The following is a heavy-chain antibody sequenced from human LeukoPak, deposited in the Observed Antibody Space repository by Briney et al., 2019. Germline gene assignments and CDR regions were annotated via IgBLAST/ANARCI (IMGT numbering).Heavy chain of an antibody. D-gene: IGHD3-22*01. CDR3: ARLLLRDAFDI. V-gene: IGHV3-48*03. J-gene: IGHJ3*02. CDR1: GFSVTSNY. CDR2: ISSSGSTI. Sequence: SGGSLRLSCAASGFSVTSNYMNWVRQAPGKGLEWVSYISSSGSTIYYADSVKGRFTISRDNAKNSLYLQMNSLRAEDMAVYYCARLLLRDAFDIWGQGTMVTVSS.